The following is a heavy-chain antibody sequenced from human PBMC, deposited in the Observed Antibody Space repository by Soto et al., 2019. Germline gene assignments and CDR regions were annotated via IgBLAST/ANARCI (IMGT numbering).Heavy chain of an antibody. V-gene: IGHV4-31*03. CDR1: GGSISRGGYY. CDR2: IYYSGSN. J-gene: IGHJ4*02. D-gene: IGHD3-10*01. CDR3: ATFVNALNGSGRYYKNSY. Sequence: QVQLQESGPGLVKPSQTLSLSCTVSGGSISRGGYYWSWIGQHPGKGLEWIGFIYYSGSNNYNPSLKSRFYIAVDTSTIQLSLRLSSVTAADTAVYDCATFVNALNGSGRYYKNSYCGLGTLVTVSS.